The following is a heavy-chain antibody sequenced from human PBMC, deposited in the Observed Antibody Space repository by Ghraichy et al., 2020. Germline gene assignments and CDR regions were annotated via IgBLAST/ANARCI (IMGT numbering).Heavy chain of an antibody. V-gene: IGHV4-4*07. CDR1: GGSISSYY. Sequence: SETLSLTCTVSGGSISSYYWSWIRQPAGKGLEWIGRIYTSGSTNYNPSLKSRVTMSVDTSKNQFSLKLSSVTAADTAVYYCARENTSGSYYFHRFDYWGQGTLVTVSS. J-gene: IGHJ4*02. D-gene: IGHD1-26*01. CDR3: ARENTSGSYYFHRFDY. CDR2: IYTSGST.